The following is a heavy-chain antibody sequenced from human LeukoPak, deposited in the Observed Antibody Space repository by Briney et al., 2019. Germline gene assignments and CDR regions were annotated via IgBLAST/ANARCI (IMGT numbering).Heavy chain of an antibody. CDR1: GFTFSDYY. J-gene: IGHJ4*02. D-gene: IGHD3-22*01. Sequence: PGGSLRLSCAASGFTFSDYYMSWIRQAPGKGLEWVSYISSSSSTIYYADSVKGRFTVSRDNAKNSLYLQMNSLRAEDTAIYYCARGLHSRLYDSSVYYPYWGQGTLVTVSS. CDR2: ISSSSSTI. V-gene: IGHV3-11*04. CDR3: ARGLHSRLYDSSVYYPY.